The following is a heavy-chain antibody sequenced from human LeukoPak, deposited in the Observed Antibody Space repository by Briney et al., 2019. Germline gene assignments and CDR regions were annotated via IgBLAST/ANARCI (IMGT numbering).Heavy chain of an antibody. D-gene: IGHD2-15*01. J-gene: IGHJ3*02. CDR1: GFTLSDYY. CDR3: AREKGQKPGGLGYCSGGSCLDAFDI. CDR2: ISSSGSTI. V-gene: IGHV3-11*01. Sequence: GGSLRLSCAASGFTLSDYYMSWIRQAPGKGLEWVSYISSSGSTIYYADSVKGRFTISRDNAKNSLYLQMNSLRAEDTAVYYCAREKGQKPGGLGYCSGGSCLDAFDIWGQGTMVTVSS.